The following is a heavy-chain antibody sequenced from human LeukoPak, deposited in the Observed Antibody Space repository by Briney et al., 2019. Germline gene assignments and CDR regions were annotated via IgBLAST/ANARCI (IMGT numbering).Heavy chain of an antibody. Sequence: GGSLRLSCAASGFTFSSYAMHWIRQAPGKGLEWGAVISYDGSNKYYADSVKGRFTISRDNSKNTLYLQMNSLRAEDTAVYYCARSGGYKQSHDYWGQGTLVTVSS. D-gene: IGHD3-16*01. V-gene: IGHV3-30*04. CDR2: ISYDGSNK. CDR1: GFTFSSYA. J-gene: IGHJ4*02. CDR3: ARSGGYKQSHDY.